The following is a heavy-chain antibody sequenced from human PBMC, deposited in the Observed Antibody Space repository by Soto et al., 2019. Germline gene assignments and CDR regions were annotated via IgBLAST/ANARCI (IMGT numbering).Heavy chain of an antibody. CDR1: GFTFSSYG. CDR3: ARGGQDYYDRSGFSPFDY. CDR2: IWYDGSNK. D-gene: IGHD3-22*01. Sequence: GGSLRLSCAASGFTFSSYGMHWVRQAPGKGLEWVAVIWYDGSNKYYADSVKGRFTISRDNSKNTLYLQMNSLKADDTAVYYCARGGQDYYDRSGFSPFDYWGQGTLVTVSS. J-gene: IGHJ4*02. V-gene: IGHV3-33*01.